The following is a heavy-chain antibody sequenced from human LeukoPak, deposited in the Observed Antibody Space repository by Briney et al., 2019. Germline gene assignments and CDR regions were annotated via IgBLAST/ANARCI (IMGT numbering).Heavy chain of an antibody. CDR3: AADGDSSGYYFDY. J-gene: IGHJ4*02. V-gene: IGHV1-58*01. CDR1: GLTFTSSA. Sequence: GASVKVSCKASGLTFTSSAVQWVRQARGQRLEWIGWIVVGSGNTNYAQKFQERVTITRDMSTSTAYMEPSSLRSEDTAVYYCAADGDSSGYYFDYWGQGTLVTVSS. CDR2: IVVGSGNT. D-gene: IGHD3-22*01.